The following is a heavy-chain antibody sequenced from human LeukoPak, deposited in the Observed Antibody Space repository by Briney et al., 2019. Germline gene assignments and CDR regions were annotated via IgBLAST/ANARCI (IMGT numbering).Heavy chain of an antibody. Sequence: GGSLRLSCAASGFTFSDYYMSWIRQAPGKGLEWVSYISSSGSTIYYADSVKGRFTISRDNAKNSLYLQMNSLRAEDTAVYYCASPPTVTATGGMGVWGQGTTVTVSS. CDR2: ISSSGSTI. J-gene: IGHJ6*02. CDR3: ASPPTVTATGGMGV. CDR1: GFTFSDYY. D-gene: IGHD2-21*02. V-gene: IGHV3-11*01.